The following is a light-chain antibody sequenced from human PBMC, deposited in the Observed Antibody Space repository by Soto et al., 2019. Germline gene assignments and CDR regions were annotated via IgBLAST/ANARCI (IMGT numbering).Light chain of an antibody. V-gene: IGKV1-39*01. CDR3: QETYRSLT. Sequence: DIQMTQSPLSLSGSVGDRVTITCRASETITSYLNWYQQKPGKAPKLLIYAASSLHTSVPSRFSGSGFGTDFTLTINSLQPEDFASYFCQETYRSLTFGGGTKVDI. CDR1: ETITSY. CDR2: AAS. J-gene: IGKJ4*01.